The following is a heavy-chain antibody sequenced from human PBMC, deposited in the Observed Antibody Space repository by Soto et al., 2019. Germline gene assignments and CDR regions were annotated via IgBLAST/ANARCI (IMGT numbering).Heavy chain of an antibody. D-gene: IGHD1-26*01. Sequence: QLQLVQSGAEVKKPGASVKVSCKASGYTFTGYYMHWVRQAPGQGLEWMGWINPNSGGTNYAQKFQGWVTMTRDTSXSTAYKELSRLRSDDTAGYYCARDALGYRGDMAVWGQGTTVTVSS. CDR3: ARDALGYRGDMAV. CDR2: INPNSGGT. V-gene: IGHV1-2*04. CDR1: GYTFTGYY. J-gene: IGHJ6*02.